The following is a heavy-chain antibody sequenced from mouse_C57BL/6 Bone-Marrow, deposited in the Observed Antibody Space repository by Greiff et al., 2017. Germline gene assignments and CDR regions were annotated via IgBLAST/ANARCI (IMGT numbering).Heavy chain of an antibody. D-gene: IGHD2-1*01. CDR2: INPSNGGT. J-gene: IGHJ4*01. Sequence: QVQLQQPGTELVKPGASVKLSCKASGYTFTSYWMHWVKQRPGQGLEWIGNINPSNGGTNYNEKFKSKATLTVDKSSSTAYMQLSSLTSEDSAVYYCARSRGNYAYCYAMDCWGKGTSVTVSS. V-gene: IGHV1-53*01. CDR1: GYTFTSYW. CDR3: ARSRGNYAYCYAMDC.